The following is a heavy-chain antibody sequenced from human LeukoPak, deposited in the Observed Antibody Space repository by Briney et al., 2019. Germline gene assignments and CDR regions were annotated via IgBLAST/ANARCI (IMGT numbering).Heavy chain of an antibody. Sequence: PGGSLRLSCAASGFTFSSYAMSWVRQAPGKGLEWVSDIGDSGATTYYADSVKGRFTISRDNSKNTLYLQMSSLRAEDTAVYFCASFHYGSGAYYLSYWGQGTLVTVSS. CDR3: ASFHYGSGAYYLSY. D-gene: IGHD3-10*01. CDR2: IGDSGATT. CDR1: GFTFSSYA. J-gene: IGHJ4*02. V-gene: IGHV3-23*01.